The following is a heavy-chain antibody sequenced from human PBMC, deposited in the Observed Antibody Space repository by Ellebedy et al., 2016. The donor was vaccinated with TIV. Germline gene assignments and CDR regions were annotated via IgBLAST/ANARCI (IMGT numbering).Heavy chain of an antibody. CDR3: AGARGGYYPFDLDS. D-gene: IGHD3-22*01. CDR2: ISDGGDST. V-gene: IGHV3-23*01. Sequence: PGGSLRLSCADYGAKFNHYAMSWVRQAPGKGMEWVSGISDGGDSTYYSDSVRGRFIISRDNSKNTVSIQMNSLRPEDTAVYDFAGARGGYYPFDLDSWGQGTLVTVAS. J-gene: IGHJ4*02. CDR1: GAKFNHYA.